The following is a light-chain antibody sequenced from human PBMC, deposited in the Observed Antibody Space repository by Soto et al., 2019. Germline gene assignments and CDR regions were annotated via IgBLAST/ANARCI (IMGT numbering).Light chain of an antibody. Sequence: DIVMTQSPLSLPVTPGEPASISCRSSQSLLHSDGYNYLDWFLQRPGQSPQLLIYLGSSRASGVPDRFSGRGSGTDFTLKISRVEAEDVAVYYCMQALQTPLTFGGGTKVDIK. J-gene: IGKJ4*01. V-gene: IGKV2-28*01. CDR3: MQALQTPLT. CDR1: QSLLHSDGYNY. CDR2: LGS.